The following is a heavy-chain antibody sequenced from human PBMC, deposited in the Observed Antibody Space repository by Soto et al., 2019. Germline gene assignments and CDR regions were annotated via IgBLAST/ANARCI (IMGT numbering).Heavy chain of an antibody. J-gene: IGHJ4*02. CDR1: GYTFTSYA. V-gene: IGHV1-3*05. Sequence: QVQLVQSGAEEKKPGASVKVSCKASGYTFTSYAMHWVRQAPGQRLEWMGWINAGNGNTKYSQKFQGRVTITRDTAASTAYMELSSLRSEDTAVYYCARVTGYYYVDYWGQGTLVTVSS. CDR3: ARVTGYYYVDY. D-gene: IGHD3-9*01. CDR2: INAGNGNT.